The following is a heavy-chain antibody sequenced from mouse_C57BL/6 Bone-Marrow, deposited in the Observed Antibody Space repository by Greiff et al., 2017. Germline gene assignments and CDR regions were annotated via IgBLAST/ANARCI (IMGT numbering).Heavy chain of an antibody. Sequence: DVKLVESGGGLVKPGGSLKLSCAASGFTFSDYGMHWVRQAPEKGLEWVAYISSGSSTIYYADTVKGRFTISRDNAKNTLFLQMTSLRYEDTAMYYCAMTMVTTGPAYWGQGTLVTVSA. CDR2: ISSGSSTI. J-gene: IGHJ3*01. D-gene: IGHD2-2*01. CDR3: AMTMVTTGPAY. CDR1: GFTFSDYG. V-gene: IGHV5-17*01.